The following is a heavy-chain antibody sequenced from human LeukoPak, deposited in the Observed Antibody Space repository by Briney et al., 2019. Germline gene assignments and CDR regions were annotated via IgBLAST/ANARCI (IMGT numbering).Heavy chain of an antibody. Sequence: SETLSLTCTVSGGSISSYYWGWIRQPPGKGLEWIGSIYYSGSTYYNPSLKSRVTISVDTSKNQFSLKLSSVTAADTAVYYCARSHATMTTVTSYYFDYWGQGTLVTVSS. V-gene: IGHV4-39*07. CDR1: GGSISSYY. J-gene: IGHJ4*02. D-gene: IGHD4-17*01. CDR3: ARSHATMTTVTSYYFDY. CDR2: IYYSGST.